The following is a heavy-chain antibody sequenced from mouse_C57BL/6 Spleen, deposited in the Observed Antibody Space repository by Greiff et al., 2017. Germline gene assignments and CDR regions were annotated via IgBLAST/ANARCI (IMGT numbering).Heavy chain of an antibody. Sequence: EVKVVESGGGLVKPGGSLKLSCAASGFTFSDYGMHWVRQAPEKGLEWVAYISSGSSTIYYADTVKGRFTISRDNAKNTLFLQMTSLRSEDTAMYYCARPQRGLKDFDYWGQGTTLTVSS. D-gene: IGHD4-1*02. CDR1: GFTFSDYG. J-gene: IGHJ2*01. V-gene: IGHV5-17*01. CDR3: ARPQRGLKDFDY. CDR2: ISSGSSTI.